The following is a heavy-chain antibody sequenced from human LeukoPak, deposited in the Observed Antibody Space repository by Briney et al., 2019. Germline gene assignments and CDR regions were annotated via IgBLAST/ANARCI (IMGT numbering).Heavy chain of an antibody. CDR1: GGSISSNSYY. CDR3: ATRYLEWLLDY. CDR2: IYCSGST. D-gene: IGHD3-3*01. V-gene: IGHV4-39*01. Sequence: SETLPLTCTVSGGSISSNSYYWGWIRQPPGKGLEWIGSIYCSGSTYYNPSLKSRVTISVDTSKNQFSLKLNSVTAADTAVYYCATRYLEWLLDYWGQGTLVTVSS. J-gene: IGHJ4*02.